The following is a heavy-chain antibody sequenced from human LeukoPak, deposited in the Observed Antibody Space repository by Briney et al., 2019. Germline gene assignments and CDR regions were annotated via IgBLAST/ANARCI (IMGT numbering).Heavy chain of an antibody. CDR3: GAYRTLDDAFDI. CDR1: GGSINSPKS. V-gene: IGHV4-4*02. CDR2: RYHSGGT. D-gene: IGHD3-16*01. Sequence: SETLSLTCAVSGGSINSPKSWSWVRQPPGKGLEWIGDRYHSGGTNYNPSLRSRVTISVDTSKNQFSLELNSVTAADTAVYYCGAYRTLDDAFDIWAKGHWSPFPQ. J-gene: IGHJ3*02.